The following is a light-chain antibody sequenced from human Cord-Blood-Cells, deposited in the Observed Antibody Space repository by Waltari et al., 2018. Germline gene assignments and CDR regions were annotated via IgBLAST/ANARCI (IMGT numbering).Light chain of an antibody. Sequence: QSALNQSASVSGSPGQSITISCTGTNSDVGSYNLSSWYQQHPGKAPKIMIYEVSKRPSGVSNRFSGSKSGNTASLTISGLQAEDEADYYCCSYAGSSTFVFGTGTKVTVL. J-gene: IGLJ1*01. CDR3: CSYAGSSTFV. CDR2: EVS. CDR1: NSDVGSYNL. V-gene: IGLV2-23*02.